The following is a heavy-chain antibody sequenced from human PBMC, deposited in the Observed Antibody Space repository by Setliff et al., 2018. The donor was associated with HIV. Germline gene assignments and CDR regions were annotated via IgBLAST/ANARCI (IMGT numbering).Heavy chain of an antibody. CDR3: ATPPIAGVRGCPQGWYFDL. Sequence: PSETLSLTCTVSGYSISSDYYWGWIRQPPGKGLEWIGSIYHTGSTYYNPSLKSRVTISVDTSKNQFSLKLTSATAADTAVYYCATPPIAGVRGCPQGWYFDLWGRGTLVTVSS. CDR2: IYHTGST. CDR1: GYSISSDYY. V-gene: IGHV4-38-2*02. D-gene: IGHD3-10*01. J-gene: IGHJ2*01.